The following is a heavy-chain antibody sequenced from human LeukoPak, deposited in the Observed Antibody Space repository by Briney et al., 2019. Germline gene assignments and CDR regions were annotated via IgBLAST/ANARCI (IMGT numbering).Heavy chain of an antibody. J-gene: IGHJ4*02. V-gene: IGHV4-34*01. CDR1: GGSFSGYY. Sequence: PSETLSLTCAVYGGSFSGYYWSWIRQPPGKGLEWIGEINHSGSTNYNPSLKSRDTISVDTSKNQFSLKLSSVTAADTAVYYCARGQDYYDSSGYYYRSDFDYWGQGTLVTVSS. CDR3: ARGQDYYDSSGYYYRSDFDY. CDR2: INHSGST. D-gene: IGHD3-22*01.